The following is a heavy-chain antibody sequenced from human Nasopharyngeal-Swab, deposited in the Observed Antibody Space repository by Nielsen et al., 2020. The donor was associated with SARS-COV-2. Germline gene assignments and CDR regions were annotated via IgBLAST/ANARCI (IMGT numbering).Heavy chain of an antibody. J-gene: IGHJ4*02. Sequence: GESLKISCAASGFTFSSYEMNWVRQAPGKGLEWVSYISSSGSTIYYADSVKGRFTISRDNSKNTLYLQMNSLRAEDTAIYYCARDEAGTANSGFDYWGQGTLVTVSS. CDR2: ISSSGSTI. CDR3: ARDEAGTANSGFDY. CDR1: GFTFSSYE. D-gene: IGHD1-1*01. V-gene: IGHV3-48*03.